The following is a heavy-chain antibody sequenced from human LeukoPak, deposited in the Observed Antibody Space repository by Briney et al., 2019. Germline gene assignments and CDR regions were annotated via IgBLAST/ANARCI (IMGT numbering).Heavy chain of an antibody. CDR1: GFTFSNYA. Sequence: PGGSLRLSCAASGFTFSNYAMSWVRQAPGKGLEWVSGISAGGESTYSADSVKGRFTVSRDNSKNTLYVQMNSLRVEDTDLYYCAKEDSYCSSSSCYSFDSWGQGTLVTVSS. CDR2: ISAGGEST. D-gene: IGHD2-2*02. CDR3: AKEDSYCSSSSCYSFDS. J-gene: IGHJ4*02. V-gene: IGHV3-23*01.